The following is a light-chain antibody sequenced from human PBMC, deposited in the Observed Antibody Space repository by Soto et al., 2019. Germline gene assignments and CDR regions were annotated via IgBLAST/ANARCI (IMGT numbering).Light chain of an antibody. CDR3: QQYGYSSWT. CDR1: QSVTSSY. V-gene: IGKV3-20*01. CDR2: GAS. Sequence: EIVLTQSPGTLSLSPGERATLSCRASQSVTSSYFAWYQQTPGQAPRLLIYGASSRATGIPDRFSGSGSGTDFTLTISRLEPEDFAMYYCQQYGYSSWTFGQGTKVEIK. J-gene: IGKJ1*01.